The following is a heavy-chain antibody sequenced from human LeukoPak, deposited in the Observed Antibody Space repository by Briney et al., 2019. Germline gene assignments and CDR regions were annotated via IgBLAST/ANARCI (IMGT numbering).Heavy chain of an antibody. CDR3: ASLGTAMVIDSKRPRYYYGMDV. CDR1: GGSISSSSYY. D-gene: IGHD5-18*01. CDR2: IYYSGST. V-gene: IGHV4-39*07. Sequence: SETLSLTCTVSGGSISSSSYYWGWIRQPPGKGLEWIGSIYYSGSTYYNPSLKSRVTISVDTSKNQFSLKLSSVTAADTAVYYCASLGTAMVIDSKRPRYYYGMDVWGQGTTVTVSS. J-gene: IGHJ6*02.